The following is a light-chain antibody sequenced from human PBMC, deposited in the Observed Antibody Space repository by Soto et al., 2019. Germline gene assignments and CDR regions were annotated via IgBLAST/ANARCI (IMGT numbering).Light chain of an antibody. V-gene: IGKV3-15*01. CDR1: QSVSNY. CDR3: QQYCVTPWT. Sequence: EIVMTQSPATLSVSLGDRATLSCRASQSVSNYLAWYQQKPGQAPRLLIYGASTRATGIPARFSGSGSETDFTLTITGLQAEDVAVYFCQQYCVTPWTFGQGTKVEI. CDR2: GAS. J-gene: IGKJ1*01.